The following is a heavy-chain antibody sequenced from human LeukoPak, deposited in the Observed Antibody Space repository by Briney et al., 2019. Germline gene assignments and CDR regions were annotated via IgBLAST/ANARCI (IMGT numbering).Heavy chain of an antibody. J-gene: IGHJ4*02. Sequence: GGSLRLSCAASGFTFSSYAMHWVRQAPGKGLEGVAVISYDGSNKYYADSVKGRFTISRDNSKNTLYLQMNSLRAEDTAVYYCARDDAGTSAYYFDYWGQGTLSPSPQ. D-gene: IGHD2-2*01. CDR2: ISYDGSNK. CDR1: GFTFSSYA. CDR3: ARDDAGTSAYYFDY. V-gene: IGHV3-30*04.